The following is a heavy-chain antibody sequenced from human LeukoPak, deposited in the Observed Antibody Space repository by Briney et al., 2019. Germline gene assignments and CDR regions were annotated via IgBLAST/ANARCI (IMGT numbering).Heavy chain of an antibody. D-gene: IGHD6-19*01. CDR2: FDNSGSA. CDR1: GGSISRYY. Sequence: SETLSLTCTVSGGSISRYYWSWIRQPPGKGLEWIGYFDNSGSANYNPSLKSRLTISEDTSKNQFALKLTSVTAADTVVYYCARGKYSSGWFLDYWGQGTLVTVSS. J-gene: IGHJ4*02. V-gene: IGHV4-59*01. CDR3: ARGKYSSGWFLDY.